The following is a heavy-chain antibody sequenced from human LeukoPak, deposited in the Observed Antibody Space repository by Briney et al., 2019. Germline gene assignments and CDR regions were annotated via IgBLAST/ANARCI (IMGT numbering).Heavy chain of an antibody. CDR3: ATHRRSGSGGSENAFEI. D-gene: IGHD5-12*01. J-gene: IGHJ3*02. CDR1: GDSTSSSTYY. CDR2: IYDSGTT. V-gene: IGHV4-39*01. Sequence: SETLSLTCTVPGDSTSSSTYYWDWIRQAPGKGLEWIGNIYDSGTTHYNPSLKSRVTISGDTSKNQFSLKLNSVTAADTAIYYCATHRRSGSGGSENAFEIWGQGTMVTVSS.